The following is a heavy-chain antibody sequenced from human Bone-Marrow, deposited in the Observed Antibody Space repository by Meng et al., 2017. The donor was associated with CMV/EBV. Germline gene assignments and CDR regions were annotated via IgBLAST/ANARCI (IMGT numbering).Heavy chain of an antibody. J-gene: IGHJ4*03. CDR2: IKQDGSEK. CDR3: ARGLGFDY. V-gene: IGHV3-7*01. CDR1: GFTFSSYS. Sequence: GESLKISCAASGFTFSSYSMNWVRQAPGKGLEWVANIKQDGSEKYYVDSVKGRFTISRDNAKNSLYLQMNSLRAEDTAVYYCARGLGFDYWGQGTTVTVSS.